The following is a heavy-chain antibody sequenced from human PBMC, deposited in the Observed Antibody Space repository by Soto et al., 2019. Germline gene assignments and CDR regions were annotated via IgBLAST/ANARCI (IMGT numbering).Heavy chain of an antibody. CDR3: AREGVIAVAGDYYYYYGMGF. D-gene: IGHD6-19*01. CDR1: GGSISSYY. J-gene: IGHJ6*02. V-gene: IGHV4-59*01. Sequence: SETLSLTCTVSGGSISSYYWSWIRQPPGKGLEWIGYIYYSGSTNYNPSLKSRVTIPVDTSKNQFSLKLSSVTAADTAVYYCAREGVIAVAGDYYYYYGMGFWGQGTTVTVSS. CDR2: IYYSGST.